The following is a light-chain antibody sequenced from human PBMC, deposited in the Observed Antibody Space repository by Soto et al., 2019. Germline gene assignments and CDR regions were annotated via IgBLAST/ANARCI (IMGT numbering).Light chain of an antibody. CDR3: QQYNSWPLT. V-gene: IGKV3D-15*01. CDR2: DIS. CDR1: QSVSSN. J-gene: IGKJ4*01. Sequence: ETVMTQCPATLSVSPGERATLSCRASQSVSSNLAWYQQKPGQPPRLLIYDISTRATGIPTRFSGSGSGTEFTLTISSLQSEDFEVYYCQQYNSWPLTFGGGTKVDIK.